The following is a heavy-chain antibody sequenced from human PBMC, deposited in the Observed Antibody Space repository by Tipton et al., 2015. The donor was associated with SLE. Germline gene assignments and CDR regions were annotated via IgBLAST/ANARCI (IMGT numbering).Heavy chain of an antibody. CDR2: MKQDGSAK. J-gene: IGHJ4*02. CDR3: VYWDDYNY. D-gene: IGHD4-11*01. Sequence: SLRLSCAASGFTFSSYWMHWVRQAPGKGLEWVAHMKQDGSAKYYVDSVKGRFSISGDNAKNSLYLQMSSLRVEDTAVYFCVYWDDYNYWGQGTQVTVSS. V-gene: IGHV3-7*01. CDR1: GFTFSSYW.